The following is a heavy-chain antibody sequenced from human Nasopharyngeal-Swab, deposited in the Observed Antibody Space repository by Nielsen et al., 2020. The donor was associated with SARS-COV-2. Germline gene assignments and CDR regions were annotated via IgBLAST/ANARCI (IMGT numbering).Heavy chain of an antibody. CDR3: ATDYDYVWGSYRTPYYYYYMDA. D-gene: IGHD3-16*02. Sequence: WVRQAPGQGLEWMGGINPIIGTANYAQKFQGRVMITADKSTSTAYMELSSLRSEDTAVYYCATDYDYVWGSYRTPYYYYYMDAWGKGTPVTVSS. V-gene: IGHV1-69*06. J-gene: IGHJ6*03. CDR2: INPIIGTA.